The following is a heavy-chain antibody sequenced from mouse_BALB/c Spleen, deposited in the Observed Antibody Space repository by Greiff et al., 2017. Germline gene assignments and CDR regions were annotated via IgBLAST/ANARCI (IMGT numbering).Heavy chain of an antibody. CDR1: GYTFTSYD. CDR3: ARDYDYDDGAWFAY. Sequence: QVQLKQSGAELVQPGASVKLSCTASGYTFTSYDINWVRQRPEQGLEWIGWIFPGDGSTKYNEKFKGKATLTTDKSSSTAYMQLSRLTSEDSAVYYCARDYDYDDGAWFAYWGQGTLVTVSA. CDR2: IFPGDGST. J-gene: IGHJ3*01. D-gene: IGHD2-4*01. V-gene: IGHV1-85*01.